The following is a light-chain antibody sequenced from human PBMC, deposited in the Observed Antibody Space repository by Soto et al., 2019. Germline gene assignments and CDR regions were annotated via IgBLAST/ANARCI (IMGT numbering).Light chain of an antibody. Sequence: DIQMTQSPSTLSASVGDRVTITCRASQTINSKLAWYQKKPGQAPKLLIFDGYNLESGVPSRFSGSGSGTEFTLSIGSLQPDDFAVYYCQQRSNWPLTFGGGTKVEIK. CDR3: QQRSNWPLT. CDR1: QTINSK. CDR2: DGY. J-gene: IGKJ4*01. V-gene: IGKV1-5*01.